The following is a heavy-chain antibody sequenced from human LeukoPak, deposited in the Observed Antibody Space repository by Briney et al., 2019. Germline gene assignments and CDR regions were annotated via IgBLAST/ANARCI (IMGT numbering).Heavy chain of an antibody. CDR1: GDSMDDYY. V-gene: IGHV4-59*01. CDR3: ARQLRFFGKFDY. D-gene: IGHD3-3*01. CDR2: IYYDGGT. J-gene: IGHJ4*02. Sequence: SETLSLTCGVSGDSMDDYYWSWIRQPPGKGLEWIGQIYYDGGTRYSPSLKRRLTISIDTSTNEFSLRLTSVTTADTAVYFCARQLRFFGKFDYWGQGILVTVSS.